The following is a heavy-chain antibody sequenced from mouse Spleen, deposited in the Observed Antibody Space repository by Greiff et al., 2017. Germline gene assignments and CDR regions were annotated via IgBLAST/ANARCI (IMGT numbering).Heavy chain of an antibody. V-gene: IGHV1-69*01. CDR3: ARRAPYYSNYGSFAY. J-gene: IGHJ3*01. CDR1: GYTFTSYW. CDR2: IDPSDSYT. Sequence: QVQLQQPGAELVMPGASVKLSCKASGYTFTSYWMHWVKQRPGQGLEWIGEIDPSDSYTNYNQKFKGKATLTVDKSSSTAYMQLSSLTSEDSAVYYCARRAPYYSNYGSFAYWGQGTLVTVSA. D-gene: IGHD2-5*01.